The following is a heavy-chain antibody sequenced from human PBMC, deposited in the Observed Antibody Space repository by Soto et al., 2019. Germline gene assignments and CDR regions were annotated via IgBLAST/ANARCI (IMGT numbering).Heavy chain of an antibody. CDR1: GFTVSSTY. J-gene: IGHJ6*02. D-gene: IGHD2-15*01. CDR2: IESGGST. V-gene: IGHV3-53*01. Sequence: GGSLRLSCNASGFTVSSTYMSWVRQAPGMGLERVAVIESGGSTHYADSVKGRFTISRDIPKNMIYLQLHTLRAEDTAVYYCAKDLGPLRLLNYYFYGLDVWGQGTTVTVSS. CDR3: AKDLGPLRLLNYYFYGLDV.